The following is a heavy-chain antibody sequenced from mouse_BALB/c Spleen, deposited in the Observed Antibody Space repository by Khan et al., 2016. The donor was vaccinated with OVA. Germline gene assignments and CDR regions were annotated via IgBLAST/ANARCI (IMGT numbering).Heavy chain of an antibody. CDR1: GYTFTNYG. CDR3: AKEITSLFDY. V-gene: IGHV9-3*02. D-gene: IGHD1-1*01. J-gene: IGHJ2*02. CDR2: INTNTGEP. Sequence: QFQLVQSGPELKKPGETVKISCKASGYTFTNYGMNWLKQAPGKGFKWMGWINTNTGEPTYAEEFKGRFAFSLETSANTAYLQINNLKNEDTATYFCAKEITSLFDYWGQGTSLTVPS.